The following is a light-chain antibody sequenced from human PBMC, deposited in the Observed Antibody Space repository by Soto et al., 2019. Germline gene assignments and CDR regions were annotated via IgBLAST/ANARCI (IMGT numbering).Light chain of an antibody. CDR1: QGIGSS. J-gene: IGKJ5*01. CDR3: EQLSSYPQVT. CDR2: AAS. Sequence: GDRVTITCRASQGIGSSLAWYQQKPGKAPMLLIYAASTLQTGVPSRFSGSGSGTEFTLTVSSPQPEDFATYYCEQLSSYPQVTFGQGTRLEIK. V-gene: IGKV1-9*01.